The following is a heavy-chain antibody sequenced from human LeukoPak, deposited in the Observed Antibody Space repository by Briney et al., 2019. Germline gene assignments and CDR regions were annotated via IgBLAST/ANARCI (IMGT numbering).Heavy chain of an antibody. CDR3: ARRWNYYDSSGYYAYWYFDL. J-gene: IGHJ2*01. D-gene: IGHD3-22*01. Sequence: SETLSLTCTVSGGSISSSSYYWGWIRQPPGKGLEWIGYIYYSGSTNYNPSLKSRVTISVDTSKNQFSLKLSSVTAADTAVYYCARRWNYYDSSGYYAYWYFDLCGRGTLVTVSS. CDR2: IYYSGST. V-gene: IGHV4-61*05. CDR1: GGSISSSSYY.